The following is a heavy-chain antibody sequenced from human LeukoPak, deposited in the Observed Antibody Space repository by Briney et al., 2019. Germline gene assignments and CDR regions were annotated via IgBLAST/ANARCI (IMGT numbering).Heavy chain of an antibody. V-gene: IGHV4-59*08. CDR2: IYYRGST. CDR1: GASISSYY. Sequence: SETLSLTCTVSGASISSYYWSWIRQPPGKGLEWIGYIYYRGSTNYNPSLKSRVTISVDTSKNQFSLKLSSVTAADTAVYYCARHWATAPFDYWGQGTLVTAPS. D-gene: IGHD5-12*01. CDR3: ARHWATAPFDY. J-gene: IGHJ4*02.